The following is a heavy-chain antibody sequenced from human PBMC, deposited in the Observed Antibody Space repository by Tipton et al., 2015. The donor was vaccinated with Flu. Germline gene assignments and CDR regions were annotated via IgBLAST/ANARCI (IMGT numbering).Heavy chain of an antibody. CDR2: ISWNSGSI. CDR1: GFTFDDYA. CDR3: ARTGGVDPPTTGPLDY. V-gene: IGHV3-9*01. Sequence: SLRLSCAASGFTFDDYAMHWVRQAPGKGLEWVSGISWNSGSIGYADSVKGRFTISRDNAKNSLYLQMNSLRAEDTALYYCARTGGVDPPTTGPLDYWGQGTLVTVSS. D-gene: IGHD1-14*01. J-gene: IGHJ4*02.